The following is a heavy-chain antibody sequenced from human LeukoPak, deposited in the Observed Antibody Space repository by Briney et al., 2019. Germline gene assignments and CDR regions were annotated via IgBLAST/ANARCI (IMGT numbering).Heavy chain of an antibody. CDR1: GFTGNNNY. D-gene: IGHD4-11*01. CDR2: IYSGGST. V-gene: IGHV3-53*01. CDR3: ARAKDYRFEY. Sequence: GGSLRLSCAASGFTGNNNYMSWVRQAPGKGLEWVSIIYSGGSTYYADSVKGRFTISRDKSKNTLYLQMNSLRAEDTAVYYCARAKDYRFEYWGQGTLVTVSS. J-gene: IGHJ4*02.